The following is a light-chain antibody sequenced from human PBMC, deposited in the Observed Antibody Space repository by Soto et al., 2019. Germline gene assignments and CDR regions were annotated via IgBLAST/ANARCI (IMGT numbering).Light chain of an antibody. CDR1: QSVSNY. Sequence: EIVLTQSPATLSLSPGERATLSCRASQSVSNYLVWYQQKPGQAPRLLIYDASNRATGIPARFSGSGSGTDFTLTISSLEPEDFAVYYCQQRSNWPPLTFGGVTKVEIK. CDR2: DAS. CDR3: QQRSNWPPLT. V-gene: IGKV3-11*01. J-gene: IGKJ4*01.